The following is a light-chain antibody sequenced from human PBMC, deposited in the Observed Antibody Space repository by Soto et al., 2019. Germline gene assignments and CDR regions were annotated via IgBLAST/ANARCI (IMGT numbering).Light chain of an antibody. Sequence: DIQVTQSPSSLSASVGDRVTITCRASQSISTYLNWYHQKPGRAPKLLIYAASSLQSGVPSRFSGSGSGTDFTLTITSLQPEDFATYYCQQTYNTPRTFGQGTKWIS. V-gene: IGKV1-39*01. CDR2: AAS. CDR1: QSISTY. CDR3: QQTYNTPRT. J-gene: IGKJ1*01.